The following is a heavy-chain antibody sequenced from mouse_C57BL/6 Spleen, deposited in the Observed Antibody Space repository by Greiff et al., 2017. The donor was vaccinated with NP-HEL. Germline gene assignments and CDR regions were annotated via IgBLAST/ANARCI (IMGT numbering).Heavy chain of an antibody. Sequence: EVQLQQSGAELVRPGASVKLSCTASGFNIKDDYMHWVKQRPEQGPEWIGWIDPENGDTEYASKFQGKATITADTSSNTAYLQLSSLTSEDTAVYYCTTDWGYFDYWGQGTTLTVSS. J-gene: IGHJ2*01. D-gene: IGHD4-1*01. V-gene: IGHV14-4*01. CDR3: TTDWGYFDY. CDR2: IDPENGDT. CDR1: GFNIKDDY.